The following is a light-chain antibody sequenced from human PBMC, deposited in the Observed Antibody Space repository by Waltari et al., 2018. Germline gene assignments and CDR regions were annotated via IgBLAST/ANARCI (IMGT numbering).Light chain of an antibody. CDR2: EVT. CDR3: GSYTSSSTFYH. J-gene: IGLJ1*01. V-gene: IGLV2-14*01. Sequence: YQQHPRKAPKLMIYEVTTQPSGISKRFSVSKAGNTASLTISALQAGDEADYYCGSYTSSSTFYHVGTGTKVTGL.